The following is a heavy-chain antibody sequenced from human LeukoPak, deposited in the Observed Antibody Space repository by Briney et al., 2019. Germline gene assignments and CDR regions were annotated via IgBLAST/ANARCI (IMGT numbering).Heavy chain of an antibody. Sequence: ASVKVSCKASGYTFTGYYMHWVRQAPGQGLEWMGWINPNSGGTNYAQKFQGRVTMTRDTSISTAYMELSRLRSDDTAVYYCARDLAGRRQPGVYFGYWGQGTLVTVSS. J-gene: IGHJ4*02. CDR2: INPNSGGT. CDR1: GYTFTGYY. CDR3: ARDLAGRRQPGVYFGY. D-gene: IGHD1-14*01. V-gene: IGHV1-2*02.